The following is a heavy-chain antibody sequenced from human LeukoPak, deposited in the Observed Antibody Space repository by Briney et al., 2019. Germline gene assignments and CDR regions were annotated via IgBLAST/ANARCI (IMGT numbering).Heavy chain of an antibody. CDR2: INHSGST. J-gene: IGHJ4*02. Sequence: SETLSLTCTVSGGSISSSSYYWGWIRQPPGKGLEWIGEINHSGSTNYNPSLKSRVTISVDTSKNQFSLKLSSVTAADTAVYYCAREWGRVIDYWGQGTLVTVSS. CDR3: AREWGRVIDY. D-gene: IGHD3-16*01. CDR1: GGSISSSSYY. V-gene: IGHV4-39*07.